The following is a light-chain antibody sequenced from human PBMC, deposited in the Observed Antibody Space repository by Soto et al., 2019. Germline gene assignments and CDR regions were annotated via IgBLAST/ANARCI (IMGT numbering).Light chain of an antibody. CDR3: QHTTDFT. V-gene: IGKV1-5*01. Sequence: DIQMTQSPSTLAASVGDTVTMTCQSSSKSLAWYQKKPGKAPKLLIYDVSNLERGVPPRFSGSTSEAESTLTITGLQPDDLGTYYCQHTTDFTFGQGTKVDIK. J-gene: IGKJ2*01. CDR2: DVS. CDR1: SSSKS.